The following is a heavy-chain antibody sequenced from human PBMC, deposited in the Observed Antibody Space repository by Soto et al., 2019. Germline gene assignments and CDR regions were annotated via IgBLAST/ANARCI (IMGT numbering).Heavy chain of an antibody. D-gene: IGHD6-13*01. J-gene: IGHJ3*02. V-gene: IGHV4-59*01. Sequence: QVQLQESGPGLVKPSETLSLTCTVSGGSISSYYWSWIRQPPGKGLEWIGYIYYSGSTNYNPSLKSRVTISVDTSKNQFSLKLSSVTAADTAVYYCARDLSSWYGDAFDIWGQGTMVTVSS. CDR3: ARDLSSWYGDAFDI. CDR2: IYYSGST. CDR1: GGSISSYY.